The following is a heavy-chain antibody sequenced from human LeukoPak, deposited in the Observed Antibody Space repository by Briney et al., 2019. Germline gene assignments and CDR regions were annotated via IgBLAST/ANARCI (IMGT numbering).Heavy chain of an antibody. Sequence: SETLSLTCTVSGGSISSYYWSWIWQPPGKGLEWIGYIYYSGSTNYNPSLNIRVTISVDTSKNQFYLKLSSVTAADTAVYYCARCGGSYYGDAFDIWGQGTMVTVSS. D-gene: IGHD1-26*01. V-gene: IGHV4-59*01. CDR3: ARCGGSYYGDAFDI. CDR1: GGSISSYY. J-gene: IGHJ3*02. CDR2: IYYSGST.